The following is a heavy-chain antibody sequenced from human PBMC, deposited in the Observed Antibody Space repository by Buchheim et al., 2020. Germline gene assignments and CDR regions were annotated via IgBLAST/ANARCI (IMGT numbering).Heavy chain of an antibody. J-gene: IGHJ4*02. Sequence: QVQLQESGPGLVKPSQTLSLTCTVSGGSISSGGYYWSWIRQHPGKGLEWIWYIYYSGSTYYNPSLKSRVTISVDTSKNQFSLKLSSVTAAETAVYYWARAVRPPGYQLLQGDYYFDYWGQGTL. CDR3: ARAVRPPGYQLLQGDYYFDY. D-gene: IGHD2-2*01. CDR2: IYYSGST. V-gene: IGHV4-31*03. CDR1: GGSISSGGYY.